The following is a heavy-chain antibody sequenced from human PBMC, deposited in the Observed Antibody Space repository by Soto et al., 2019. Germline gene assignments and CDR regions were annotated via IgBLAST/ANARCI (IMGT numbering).Heavy chain of an antibody. CDR1: GFTFSDYY. J-gene: IGHJ4*02. CDR2: ISSGGSVI. Sequence: QVQLVESGGGLVKPGGSLRLSCVASGFTFSDYYMSWFRQAPGKGLEWVSYISSGGSVIYSADSMKGRFTISRDNAKNSLYLQVNSLRAEATAVYYGAREPRDDYMISGGFDYWGQGTLVTVSS. V-gene: IGHV3-11*01. CDR3: AREPRDDYMISGGFDY. D-gene: IGHD4-4*01.